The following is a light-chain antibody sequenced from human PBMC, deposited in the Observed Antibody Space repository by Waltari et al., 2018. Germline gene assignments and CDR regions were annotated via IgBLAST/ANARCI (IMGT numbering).Light chain of an antibody. J-gene: IGLJ3*02. CDR2: TNS. Sequence: QSVLTQPPSAAGTPGQRVSISCSGASSNIGANPANWYHHPPGTAPNLLIYTNSHRPSGVPDRFSGSKSGTSASLAISGLQLLDEADYYCAAWDDSLDGWVFGGGTRVTVL. V-gene: IGLV1-44*01. CDR1: SSNIGANP. CDR3: AAWDDSLDGWV.